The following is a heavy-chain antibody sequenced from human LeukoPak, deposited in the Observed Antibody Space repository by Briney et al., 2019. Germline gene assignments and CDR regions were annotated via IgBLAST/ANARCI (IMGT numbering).Heavy chain of an antibody. J-gene: IGHJ4*02. CDR3: ARGGMRGQSRSIFDY. D-gene: IGHD3-16*01. Sequence: GASVKVSCKASGGTFSSYAISWVRQAPGQGLEWMGGIIPIFGTANYAQKFQGRVTMTRDTSTSTVYMELSSLRSEDTAVYYCARGGMRGQSRSIFDYWGQGTLVTVSS. CDR2: IIPIFGTA. CDR1: GGTFSSYA. V-gene: IGHV1-69*05.